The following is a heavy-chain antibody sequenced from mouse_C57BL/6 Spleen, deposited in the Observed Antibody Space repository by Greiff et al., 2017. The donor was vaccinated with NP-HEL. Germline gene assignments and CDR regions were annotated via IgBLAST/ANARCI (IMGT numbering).Heavy chain of an antibody. V-gene: IGHV1-50*01. CDR1: GYTFTSYW. D-gene: IGHD6-1*01. Sequence: QVQLQQPGAELVKPGASVKLSCKASGYTFTSYWMQWVKQRPGQGLEWIGEIDPSDSYTNYNQKFKGKATLTVDTSSSTAYMQLSSLTSEDSAVYYCERASPYMDVWGTGTTVTVSS. CDR3: ERASPYMDV. CDR2: IDPSDSYT. J-gene: IGHJ1*03.